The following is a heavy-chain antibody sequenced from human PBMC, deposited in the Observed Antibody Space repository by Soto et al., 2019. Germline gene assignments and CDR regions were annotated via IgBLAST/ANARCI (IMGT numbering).Heavy chain of an antibody. CDR1: GGSFSGYY. Sequence: PSETLSLTCAVYGGSFSGYYWSWIRQPPGKGLEWIGEINHSGSTNYNPSLKSRVTISVDTSKNQFSLKLSSVTAADTAVYYCAEYSNYAWFDPWGQGTMGTVSS. J-gene: IGHJ5*02. D-gene: IGHD4-4*01. CDR3: AEYSNYAWFDP. V-gene: IGHV4-34*01. CDR2: INHSGST.